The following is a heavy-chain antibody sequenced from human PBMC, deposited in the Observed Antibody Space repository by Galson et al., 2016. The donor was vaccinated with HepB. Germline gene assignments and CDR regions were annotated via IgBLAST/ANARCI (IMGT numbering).Heavy chain of an antibody. CDR1: GYSFSSYW. V-gene: IGHV5-10-1*01. CDR3: ARRTVGYYKGASDY. D-gene: IGHD1-26*01. CDR2: IDPSDSFT. J-gene: IGHJ4*02. Sequence: QSGAEVKKPGESLRISCKTSGYSFSSYWITWVRQLPGKGLEWMGKIDPSDSFTNYNPSFQGHVTISTDKSISTAYLQWSSLKASDTAIYYCARRTVGYYKGASDYWGQGTLVTVSS.